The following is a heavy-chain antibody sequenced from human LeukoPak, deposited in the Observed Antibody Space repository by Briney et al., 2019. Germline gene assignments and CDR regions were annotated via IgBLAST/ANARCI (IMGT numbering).Heavy chain of an antibody. D-gene: IGHD1-26*01. J-gene: IGHJ4*02. CDR3: ARGIWSARTVDYYLDY. V-gene: IGHV1-3*01. CDR1: GYTFTSYA. Sequence: EASVKVSCKASGYTFTSYAIHWVRQAPGQRFEWMGWINAGNGHTKYSQNFQGRVTITRDSSASTAYMELSSLTSEDTAMYYCARGIWSARTVDYYLDYWGQGTLVTVSS. CDR2: INAGNGHT.